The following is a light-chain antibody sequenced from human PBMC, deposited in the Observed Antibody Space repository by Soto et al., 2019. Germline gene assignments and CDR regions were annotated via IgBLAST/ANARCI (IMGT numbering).Light chain of an antibody. V-gene: IGLV2-14*01. Sequence: QSALTQPASVSGSPGQSITISCTGTSSDVGGYNYVSLYQQHPGIAPKLLIYGVTNRPSGVSTRFSGSKSGNTASLTISGLQAEDEADYHCSSYTSASTLLYLFGTGTKLTVL. CDR3: SSYTSASTLLYL. CDR1: SSDVGGYNY. J-gene: IGLJ1*01. CDR2: GVT.